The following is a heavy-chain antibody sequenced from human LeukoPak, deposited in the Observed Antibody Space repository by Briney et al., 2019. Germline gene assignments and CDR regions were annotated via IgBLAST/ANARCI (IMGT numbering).Heavy chain of an antibody. CDR2: ISSSGTII. CDR3: ARNGGSYDFDY. V-gene: IGHV3-48*03. D-gene: IGHD2-15*01. Sequence: QAGGSLRLSCVASGFTFSSYEMNWVRQAPGKGLEWVSYISSSGTIIYYADSVKGRFTISRDNAKNSLYLQMNSLRAEDTAVYYCARNGGSYDFDYWGQGTLVTVSS. J-gene: IGHJ4*02. CDR1: GFTFSSYE.